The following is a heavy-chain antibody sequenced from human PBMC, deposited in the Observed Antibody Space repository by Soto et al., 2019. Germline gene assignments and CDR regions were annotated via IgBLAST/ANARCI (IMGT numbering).Heavy chain of an antibody. CDR3: ARHPSITYYYDSSGRGWFDP. CDR1: GGSISSSSYY. CDR2: IYYSGST. J-gene: IGHJ5*02. D-gene: IGHD3-22*01. Sequence: SETLSLTCTVSGGSISSSSYYWGWIRQPPGKGLEWIGSIYYSGSTYYNPSLKSRVTISVDTSKNQFSLKLSSVTAADTAVYYCARHPSITYYYDSSGRGWFDPWGQGTLVTVSS. V-gene: IGHV4-39*01.